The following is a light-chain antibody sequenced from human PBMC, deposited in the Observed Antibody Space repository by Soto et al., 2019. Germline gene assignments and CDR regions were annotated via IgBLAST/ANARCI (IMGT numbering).Light chain of an antibody. CDR3: SSYTTSSTVA. Sequence: QSALTQSASVSGSPGQSITISCTGTSSDIGGYNYVSWYQQHPDKAPKLMIFEDSNRPSGVSNRFSGSKSGNTASLTISGLLPEDEADYYCSSYTTSSTVAFGGGTKLTV. V-gene: IGLV2-14*01. CDR1: SSDIGGYNY. CDR2: EDS. J-gene: IGLJ2*01.